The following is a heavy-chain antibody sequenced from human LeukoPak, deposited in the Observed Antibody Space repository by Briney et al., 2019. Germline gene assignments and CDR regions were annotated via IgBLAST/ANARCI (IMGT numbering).Heavy chain of an antibody. CDR1: GDSVSSNSAA. J-gene: IGHJ4*02. CDR3: ARGGRYSFDY. CDR2: TYYRSGWYN. Sequence: SQTLSLTCAISGDSVSSNSAAWNWIRQSPSRGLEWLGSTYYRSGWYNDYAASVIGRITINPDTSRNQFSLQLNSVTPEDTALYYCARGGRYSFDYWGQGTLVTVSS. V-gene: IGHV6-1*01. D-gene: IGHD1-26*01.